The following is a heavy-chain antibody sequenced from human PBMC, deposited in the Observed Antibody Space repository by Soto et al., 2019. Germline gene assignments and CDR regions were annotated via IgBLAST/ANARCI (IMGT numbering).Heavy chain of an antibody. J-gene: IGHJ4*02. Sequence: PGGSLRLSCAASGFNFSSYAMSWVRTAPGKGLEWVSAISGSGGSTYYADSVKGRFTISRDNSKNTLYLQMNSLRAEDTAVYYCANHPRYDILTPAPLDYWGQGTLVTVSS. D-gene: IGHD3-9*01. CDR2: ISGSGGST. CDR1: GFNFSSYA. CDR3: ANHPRYDILTPAPLDY. V-gene: IGHV3-23*01.